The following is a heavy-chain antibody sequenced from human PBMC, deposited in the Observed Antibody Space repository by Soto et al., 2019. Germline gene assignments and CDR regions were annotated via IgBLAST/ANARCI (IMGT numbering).Heavy chain of an antibody. CDR3: ARGGSSTGRYYYYGMDV. V-gene: IGHV1-69*06. J-gene: IGHJ6*02. CDR2: IIPIFGTA. Sequence: SVKVSCKASGGTFSSYAISWVRQAPGQGLEWMGGIIPIFGTANYAQKFQGRVTITADKSTSTAYMELSSLRSEDTAVYYCARGGSSTGRYYYYGMDVWGQGTQVTVSS. CDR1: GGTFSSYA. D-gene: IGHD6-13*01.